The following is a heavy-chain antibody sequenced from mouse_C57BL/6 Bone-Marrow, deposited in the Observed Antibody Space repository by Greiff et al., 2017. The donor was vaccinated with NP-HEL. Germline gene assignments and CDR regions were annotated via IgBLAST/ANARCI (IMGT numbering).Heavy chain of an antibody. CDR3: ARERDTTSDY. J-gene: IGHJ2*01. D-gene: IGHD5-5*01. CDR1: GYTFTSYW. CDR2: IHPNSGST. Sequence: QVQLKESGAELVKPGASVKLSCKASGYTFTSYWMHWVKQRPGQGLEWIGMIHPNSGSTNYNEKFKSKATLTVDKSSSTAYMQLSSLTSEDSAVYYCARERDTTSDYGGQGTTLTVSS. V-gene: IGHV1-64*01.